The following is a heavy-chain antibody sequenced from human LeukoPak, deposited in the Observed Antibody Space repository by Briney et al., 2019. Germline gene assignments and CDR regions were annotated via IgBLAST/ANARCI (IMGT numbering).Heavy chain of an antibody. CDR1: GFTFSSYW. CDR2: IKQDGSEK. Sequence: GGSLRLSCAASGFTFSSYWMSWVRQAPGKGLEWVANIKQDGSEKYYVDSVKGRFTISRDNAKTSLYLQMNSLRAEDTAVYYCARYYCSTTSCYGRYFDYWGQGTLVTVSS. CDR3: ARYYCSTTSCYGRYFDY. V-gene: IGHV3-7*01. D-gene: IGHD2-2*01. J-gene: IGHJ4*02.